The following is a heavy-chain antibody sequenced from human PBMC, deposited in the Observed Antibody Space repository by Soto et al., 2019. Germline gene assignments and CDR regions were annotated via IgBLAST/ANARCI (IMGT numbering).Heavy chain of an antibody. J-gene: IGHJ3*02. CDR2: IYWDDDK. D-gene: IGHD1-1*01. V-gene: IGHV2-5*02. CDR1: GFSLSTSGVG. Sequence: QITLKESGPTLVKPTQTLTLTCTFSGFSLSTSGVGVGWIRQPPGKALEWLALIYWDDDKRYSPSLKSRLTSTKDTSKNQVVLTITNMDPVHTATYYCAHRLPEDGYNYAFDIWGQGTMVTVSS. CDR3: AHRLPEDGYNYAFDI.